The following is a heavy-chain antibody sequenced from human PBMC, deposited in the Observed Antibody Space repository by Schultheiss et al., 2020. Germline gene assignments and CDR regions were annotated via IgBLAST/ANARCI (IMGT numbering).Heavy chain of an antibody. CDR2: IKSKTDGGTT. CDR3: TTVSGDSN. J-gene: IGHJ4*02. V-gene: IGHV3-15*01. D-gene: IGHD4-17*01. Sequence: GESLKISCAASGFTFSGSAMHWVRQASGKGLEWVGRIKSKTDGGTTDYAAPVKGRFTISRDDSKNTLYLQMNSLKTEDTAVYYCTTVSGDSNWGQGTLVTVSS. CDR1: GFTFSGSA.